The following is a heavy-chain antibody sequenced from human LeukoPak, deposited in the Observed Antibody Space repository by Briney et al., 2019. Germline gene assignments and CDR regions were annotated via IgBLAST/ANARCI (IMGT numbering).Heavy chain of an antibody. J-gene: IGHJ6*04. D-gene: IGHD3-10*02. CDR3: AELGITIIGGV. V-gene: IGHV3-7*01. Sequence: GGPLRLSCAASGFTFSSYSMNWVRQAPGKGVEGVAHINQDGSDKSCVDGVRGRFTILRDNDKNSLYLQMNSLRAEDTAVFYCAELGITIIGGVWGKGPTVTISS. CDR2: INQDGSDK. CDR1: GFTFSSYS.